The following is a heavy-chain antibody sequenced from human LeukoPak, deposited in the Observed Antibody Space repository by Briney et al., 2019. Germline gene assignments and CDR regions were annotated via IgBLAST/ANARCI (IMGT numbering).Heavy chain of an antibody. D-gene: IGHD5-18*01. J-gene: IGHJ4*02. Sequence: GGSLRLSCAASGFTFSSYAMSWVRQAPGKGLEWVSGISWNSGSIGYADSVKGRFTISRDNAKNSLYLQMNSLRAEDTALYYCAKDSDSYGLDYWGQGTLVTVSS. CDR1: GFTFSSYA. CDR3: AKDSDSYGLDY. V-gene: IGHV3-9*01. CDR2: ISWNSGSI.